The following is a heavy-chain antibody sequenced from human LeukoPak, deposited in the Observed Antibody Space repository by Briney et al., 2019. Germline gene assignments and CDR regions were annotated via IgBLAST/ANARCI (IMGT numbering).Heavy chain of an antibody. Sequence: GGSLRLSCAASGFTFSSYAMSWVRQAPGEGLEWVSAISGSGGSTYYADSVKGRLTISRDNSKNTLYLQMNSLRAEDTAVYYCAKDPGLGRTTLARGSYLDYWGQGTLVTVSS. CDR3: AKDPGLGRTTLARGSYLDY. CDR1: GFTFSSYA. D-gene: IGHD1-26*01. J-gene: IGHJ4*02. CDR2: ISGSGGST. V-gene: IGHV3-23*01.